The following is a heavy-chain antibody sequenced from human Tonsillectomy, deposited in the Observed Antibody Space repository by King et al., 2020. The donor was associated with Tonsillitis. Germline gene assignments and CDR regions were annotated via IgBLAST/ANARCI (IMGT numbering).Heavy chain of an antibody. Sequence: VQLVESGAEVKKPGESLKISCKGSGYSFISYWIGWVRQMPGKGLEWMGIIYPGDSDTRYSPPFQGQVTFSADKSVSTAYLQWSSLKASDTAMYYCARPHSSGWPGAFDIWGQGTMVTVSS. D-gene: IGHD6-19*01. CDR3: ARPHSSGWPGAFDI. CDR2: IYPGDSDT. V-gene: IGHV5-51*03. CDR1: GYSFISYW. J-gene: IGHJ3*02.